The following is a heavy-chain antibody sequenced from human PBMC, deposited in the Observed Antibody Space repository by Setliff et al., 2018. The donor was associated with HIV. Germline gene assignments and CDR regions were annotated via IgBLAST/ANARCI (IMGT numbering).Heavy chain of an antibody. V-gene: IGHV4-34*01. D-gene: IGHD3-3*01. CDR3: SRQKFVWGVVDHASPADL. Sequence: KPSETLSLTCAVYGGSFSGYYWSWIRQPPGKGLEWIGEINHSGSTNYNPSLKSRVTISVDTSKNQFSLKLSSVTAADTAVYYCSRQKFVWGVVDHASPADLWGQGTLVTVSS. J-gene: IGHJ5*02. CDR1: GGSFSGYY. CDR2: INHSGST.